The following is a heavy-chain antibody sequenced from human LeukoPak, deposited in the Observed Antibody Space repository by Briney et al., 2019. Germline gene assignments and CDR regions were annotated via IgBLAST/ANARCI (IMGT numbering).Heavy chain of an antibody. D-gene: IGHD2-8*01. Sequence: PGGSLRLSCEVSGFMFSNYWMHWVRQAPGKGPVWVSRINDDGSNKSHADSVQGRFTISRDNAKNTLYLQMNNLRAEDTAVYYCVRGTINGRWHGFDPWGRGTLVTVSS. CDR2: INDDGSNK. J-gene: IGHJ5*02. CDR1: GFMFSNYW. V-gene: IGHV3-74*01. CDR3: VRGTINGRWHGFDP.